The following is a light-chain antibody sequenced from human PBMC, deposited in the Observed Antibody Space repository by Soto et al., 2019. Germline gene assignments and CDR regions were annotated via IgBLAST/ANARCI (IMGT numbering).Light chain of an antibody. V-gene: IGKV1-5*03. CDR3: QHYNSYSEA. CDR1: QTISSW. J-gene: IGKJ1*01. Sequence: IQMTQSPSTLSGTVGDRVTITCRASQTISSWLAWYQQKPGKAPKLLIYKASTLKSGVPSRFSGSGSGTEFTLTISSLQPDDFATYYCQHYNSYSEAFGQGTKA. CDR2: KAS.